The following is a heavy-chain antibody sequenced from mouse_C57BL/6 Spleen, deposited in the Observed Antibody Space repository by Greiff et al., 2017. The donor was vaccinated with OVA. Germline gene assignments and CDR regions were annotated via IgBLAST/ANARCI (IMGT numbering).Heavy chain of an antibody. CDR2: IRNKANGYTT. Sequence: EVKLMESGGGLVQPGGSLSLSCAASGFTFTDYYMSWVRQPPGKALEWLGFIRNKANGYTTEYSASVKGRFTISRDNSQSILYLQMNALRAEDSATYYCARSLYGRSLWYFDVWGTGTTVTVSS. V-gene: IGHV7-3*01. D-gene: IGHD1-1*01. CDR3: ARSLYGRSLWYFDV. CDR1: GFTFTDYY. J-gene: IGHJ1*03.